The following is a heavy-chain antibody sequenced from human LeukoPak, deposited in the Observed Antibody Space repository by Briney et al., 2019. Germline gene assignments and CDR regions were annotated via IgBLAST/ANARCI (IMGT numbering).Heavy chain of an antibody. V-gene: IGHV7-4-1*02. CDR1: GYTFTSYA. D-gene: IGHD3-3*01. Sequence: GASVKVSCKASGYTFTSYAMNWVRQAPGQELEWMGWINTNTGNPTYAQGFTGRFVFSLDTSVSTAYLQISSLKAEDTAVYYCARDSTSNDFWSGYYAYYYYYGMDVWGQGTTVTVSS. J-gene: IGHJ6*02. CDR2: INTNTGNP. CDR3: ARDSTSNDFWSGYYAYYYYYGMDV.